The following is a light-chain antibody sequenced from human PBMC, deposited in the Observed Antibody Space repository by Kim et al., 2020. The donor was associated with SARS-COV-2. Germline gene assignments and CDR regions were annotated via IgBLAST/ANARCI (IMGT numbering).Light chain of an antibody. V-gene: IGLV1-44*01. CDR1: RSNIGSNV. J-gene: IGLJ3*02. Sequence: QSVLTQPPSASETPGQRVTISCSGSRSNIGSNVVNWYQQLPGTAPKLLIYSNDYRPSGVPDRFSGSKSGTSASLDISGLQSEDEADYYCAAWDDSLNGSVFGGGTQLTVL. CDR2: SND. CDR3: AAWDDSLNGSV.